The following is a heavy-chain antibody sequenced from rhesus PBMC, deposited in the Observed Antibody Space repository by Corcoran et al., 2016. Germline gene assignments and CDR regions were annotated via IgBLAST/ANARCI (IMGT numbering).Heavy chain of an antibody. CDR3: ARHGEPMFDY. D-gene: IGHD1-44*01. J-gene: IGHJ4*01. Sequence: QVQLQESGPGLVEPSETLSPTCTVSGASLSRNQWRWFRPPPGKGLEWIGEINANSGSTNYNPSLKSRLTISKDASKNQVSLRLSFVTAADTAIYYCARHGEPMFDYWGQRVLVTVSS. CDR2: INANSGST. CDR1: GASLSRNQ. V-gene: IGHV4-80*01.